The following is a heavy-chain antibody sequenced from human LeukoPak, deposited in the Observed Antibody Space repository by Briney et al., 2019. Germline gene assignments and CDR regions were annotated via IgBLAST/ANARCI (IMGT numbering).Heavy chain of an antibody. CDR1: GGTFSSYA. CDR3: ARDPGPYYGSGSPFDY. J-gene: IGHJ4*02. CDR2: ISAYNGNT. Sequence: ASVKVSCKASGGTFSSYAISWVRQAPGQGLEWMGGISAYNGNTNYAQKLQGRVTMTTDTSTSTAYMELRSLRSDDTAVYYCARDPGPYYGSGSPFDYWGQGTLVTVSS. D-gene: IGHD3-10*01. V-gene: IGHV1-18*01.